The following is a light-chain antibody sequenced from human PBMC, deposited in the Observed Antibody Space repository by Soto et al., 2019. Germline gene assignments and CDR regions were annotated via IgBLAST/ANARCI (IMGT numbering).Light chain of an antibody. CDR2: EVS. V-gene: IGLV2-14*01. CDR3: ASYASSTAVV. CDR1: SSDVGGFDY. J-gene: IGLJ2*01. Sequence: QSVLTQPASVSGSPGRSITISCTGTSSDVGGFDYVSWYQQHPGEAPKLMISEVSNRPSGVSSRFSGSKSANTASLTISGLQAEDEAYYYCASYASSTAVVFGGGTKLTVL.